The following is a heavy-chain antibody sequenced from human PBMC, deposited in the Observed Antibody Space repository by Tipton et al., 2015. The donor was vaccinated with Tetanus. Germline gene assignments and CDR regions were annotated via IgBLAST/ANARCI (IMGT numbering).Heavy chain of an antibody. CDR3: ARGIANWFDP. CDR1: GGSFSGYY. V-gene: IGHV4-34*01. CDR2: INHSGST. J-gene: IGHJ5*02. Sequence: TLSLTCAVYGGSFSGYYWSWIRQPPGKGLEWIGEINHSGSTNYNPSLKSRVTISVDTSKNQFSLKLSSVTAADTAVYYCARGIANWFDPWGQGTLVTVSS.